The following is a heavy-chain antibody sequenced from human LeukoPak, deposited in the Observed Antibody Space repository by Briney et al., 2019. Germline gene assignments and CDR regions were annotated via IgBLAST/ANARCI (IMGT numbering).Heavy chain of an antibody. CDR1: GYTFTVYY. V-gene: IGHV1-2*02. CDR3: ARGRRPFRYCSSTSCHNMDV. CDR2: INPNSGGT. J-gene: IGHJ6*03. Sequence: ASVKVSCKASGYTFTVYYMHWVRHAPGQGLGWMGWINPNSGGTNYAQKFQGRVTMTRDTSISTAYMELSRLRSDDTAVYYCARGRRPFRYCSSTSCHNMDVWGKGTTVTVSS. D-gene: IGHD2-2*01.